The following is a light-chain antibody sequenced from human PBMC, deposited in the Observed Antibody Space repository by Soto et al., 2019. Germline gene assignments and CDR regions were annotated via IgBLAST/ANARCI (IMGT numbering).Light chain of an antibody. Sequence: EIVLTQSPGTLSLSPGERATLSCRASQSVSSSYLAWYQQKPGQAPRLLIYGASSRATGIPDRFSGSGSGTDFTLTISRLEPEDFPVYYCQQYGSSRWKFGQGTKVEIK. CDR2: GAS. J-gene: IGKJ1*01. V-gene: IGKV3-20*01. CDR3: QQYGSSRWK. CDR1: QSVSSSY.